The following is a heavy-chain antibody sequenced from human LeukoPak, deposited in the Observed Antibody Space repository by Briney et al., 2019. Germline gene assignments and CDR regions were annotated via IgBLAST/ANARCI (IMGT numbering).Heavy chain of an antibody. CDR3: AKDRGRTVTTWAFDY. CDR2: IRYDGSNK. J-gene: IGHJ4*02. CDR1: GFTFSSYG. D-gene: IGHD4-17*01. V-gene: IGHV3-30*02. Sequence: PGGSLRLSCAASGFTFSSYGMHWVRQAPGKGLEWVAFIRYDGSNKYYADSVKGRFTISRDNSKNTLYLQMNSLRAEDTAVYYCAKDRGRTVTTWAFDYWGQGTLVTVSS.